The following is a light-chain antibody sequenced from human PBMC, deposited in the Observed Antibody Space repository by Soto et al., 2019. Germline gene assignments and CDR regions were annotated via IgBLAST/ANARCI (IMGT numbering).Light chain of an antibody. CDR2: DAS. J-gene: IGKJ2*01. CDR1: QSVSSW. Sequence: IQMTHSPSTLSAYVGDRITITCRASQSVSSWLAWYQQKPGRVPKLLIYDASTLESGVPSTFGGSGSGTEFTLTINSLQPEDFATYYCQQYNSFPYTFGQGTKV. CDR3: QQYNSFPYT. V-gene: IGKV1-5*01.